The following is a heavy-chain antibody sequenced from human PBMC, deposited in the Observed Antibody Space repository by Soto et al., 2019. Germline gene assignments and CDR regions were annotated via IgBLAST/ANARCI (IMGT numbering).Heavy chain of an antibody. V-gene: IGHV4-30-2*01. D-gene: IGHD5-12*01. CDR1: GGSISSGGYS. CDR3: AAGGGLPRYY. Sequence: SETLSLTCAVSGGSISSGGYSWSWIRQPPGKGLEWIGYIYHSGSTYYNPSLKSRVTISVDRSKNQFSLKLSSVTAADTAVYYCAAGGGLPRYYWGPGTLVTDSS. CDR2: IYHSGST. J-gene: IGHJ4*02.